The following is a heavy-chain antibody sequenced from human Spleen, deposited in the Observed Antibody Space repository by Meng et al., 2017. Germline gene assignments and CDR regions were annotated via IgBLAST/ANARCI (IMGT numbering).Heavy chain of an antibody. V-gene: IGHV4-30-4*01. Sequence: QVQLQESGPGLVKPSQTLSLTCTVSGGSISSGEYYCSWIRQPPGKGLEWIGYIYYSGSNYYNPSLKSRVTISVDTSKNQFSLKLRFVTAADTAVYYCAREGRSHQVGVSVYWGQGNLVTVSS. CDR1: GGSISSGEYY. CDR2: IYYSGSN. CDR3: AREGRSHQVGVSVY. D-gene: IGHD2-21*01. J-gene: IGHJ4*02.